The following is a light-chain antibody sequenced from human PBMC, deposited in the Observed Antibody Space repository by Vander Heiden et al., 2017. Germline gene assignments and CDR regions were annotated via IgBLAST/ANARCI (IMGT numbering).Light chain of an antibody. J-gene: IGLJ2*01. Sequence: QTVVTQEPSFPLSLGGTVTLTSALSLGSVSTSYYPSWYQQTPGQAPRTLIYSTNTRSSGVPDRFSGSILGNKAALTITGAQADDESDYYCVLYMGSGIGVFGGGTKLTGL. CDR2: STN. CDR3: VLYMGSGIGV. V-gene: IGLV8-61*01. CDR1: LGSVSTSYY.